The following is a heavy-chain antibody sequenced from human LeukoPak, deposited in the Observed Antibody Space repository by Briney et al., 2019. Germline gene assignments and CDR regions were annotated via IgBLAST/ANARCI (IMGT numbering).Heavy chain of an antibody. CDR1: GFTLSSYS. Sequence: GGSLRLSCAASGFTLSSYSMNWVRQAPGKGLEWVANIKQDGSEKYYVDSVKGRFTISRDNAKNSLYLQMNSLRAEDTAVYYCARGRALWSDWGQGTLVTVSS. J-gene: IGHJ4*02. CDR3: ARGRALWSD. V-gene: IGHV3-7*01. D-gene: IGHD5-18*01. CDR2: IKQDGSEK.